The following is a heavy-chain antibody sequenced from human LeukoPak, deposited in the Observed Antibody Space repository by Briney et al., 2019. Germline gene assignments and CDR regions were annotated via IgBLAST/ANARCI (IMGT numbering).Heavy chain of an antibody. V-gene: IGHV4-4*07. CDR3: ARECGILTGYTHFDY. J-gene: IGHJ4*02. Sequence: SETLSLTCTVSGGSMSSYYWSWIRQPAGKGLEWIGRIFSSGSTNYNPSLKSRVTMSIDTSKNQFSLKLSSVTAADTAVYYCARECGILTGYTHFDYWGQGTLVTVSS. CDR1: GGSMSSYY. CDR2: IFSSGST. D-gene: IGHD3-9*01.